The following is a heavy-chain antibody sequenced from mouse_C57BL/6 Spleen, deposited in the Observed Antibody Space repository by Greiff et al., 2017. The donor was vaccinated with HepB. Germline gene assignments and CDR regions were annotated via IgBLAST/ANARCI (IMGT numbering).Heavy chain of an antibody. CDR3: TRPNYYGSSYRYFDV. CDR2: IYPRSGNT. CDR1: GYTFTSYG. Sequence: QVQLKESGAELARPGASVKLSCKASGYTFTSYGISWVKQRTGQGLEWIGEIYPRSGNTYYNEKFKGKATLTADKSSSTAYMELRSLTSEDSAVYFCTRPNYYGSSYRYFDVWGTGTTVTVSS. J-gene: IGHJ1*03. V-gene: IGHV1-81*01. D-gene: IGHD1-1*01.